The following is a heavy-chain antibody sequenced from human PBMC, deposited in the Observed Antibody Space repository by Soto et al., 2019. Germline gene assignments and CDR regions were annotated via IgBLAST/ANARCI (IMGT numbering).Heavy chain of an antibody. D-gene: IGHD3-10*01. CDR3: AGGGGSYGSGEYYYYGMDV. V-gene: IGHV3-66*01. J-gene: IGHJ6*02. CDR1: GFGVSNNY. CDR2: INSGGNT. Sequence: EVQLVESGGGLVQPGGSLRLSCAASGFGVSNNYMSWVRQAPGKGLEWVSAINSGGNTYYADSVKGRFTISRDNSKNTVXXEMNSVGAEDTAVYYCAGGGGSYGSGEYYYYGMDVWGQGTTVTVS.